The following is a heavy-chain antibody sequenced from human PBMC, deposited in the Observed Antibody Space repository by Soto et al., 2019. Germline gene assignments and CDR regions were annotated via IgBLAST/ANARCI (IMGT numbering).Heavy chain of an antibody. CDR2: ISSSSSTI. CDR3: ARASSGWYPHYYFDY. CDR1: GFTFSSYS. V-gene: IGHV3-48*02. D-gene: IGHD6-19*01. J-gene: IGHJ4*02. Sequence: GGSLRLSCAASGFTFSSYSMNWVRQAPGKGLEWVSYISSSSSTIYYADSVKGRFTISRDNAKNSLYLQMNSLRDEDTAVYYCARASSGWYPHYYFDYWGQGTLVTVSS.